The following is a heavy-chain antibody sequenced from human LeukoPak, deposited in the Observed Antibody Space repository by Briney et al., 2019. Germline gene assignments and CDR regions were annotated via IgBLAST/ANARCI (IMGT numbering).Heavy chain of an antibody. V-gene: IGHV3-30*02. CDR2: IRYDGSNK. CDR3: ARGRIAAVGPIDN. D-gene: IGHD6-13*01. CDR1: GFTFSSYG. Sequence: GGSLRLSCAASGFTFSSYGMHWVRQAPGKGLECVAFIRYDGSNKYYADSVKGRFTVSRDNAKNSLYLQMNSLRAEDTAVYYCARGRIAAVGPIDNWGQGTLVTVSS. J-gene: IGHJ4*02.